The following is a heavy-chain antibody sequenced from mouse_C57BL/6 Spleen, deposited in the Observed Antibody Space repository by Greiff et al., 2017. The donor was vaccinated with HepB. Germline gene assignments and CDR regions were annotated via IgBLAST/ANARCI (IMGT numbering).Heavy chain of an antibody. CDR3: TSLYYGYDGPY. CDR1: GFTFSSYA. J-gene: IGHJ3*01. Sequence: EVHLVESGEGLVKPGGSLKLSCAASGFTFSSYAMSWVRQTPEKRLEWVAYISSGGDYIYYADTVKGRFTISRDNARNTLYLQMSSLKSEDTAMYYCTSLYYGYDGPYWGQGTLVTVSA. V-gene: IGHV5-9-1*02. CDR2: ISSGGDYI. D-gene: IGHD2-2*01.